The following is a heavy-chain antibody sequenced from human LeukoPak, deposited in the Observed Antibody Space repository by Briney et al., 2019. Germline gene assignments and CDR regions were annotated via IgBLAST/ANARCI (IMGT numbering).Heavy chain of an antibody. J-gene: IGHJ4*02. D-gene: IGHD3-22*01. CDR3: ARVPLTAYDSSGYDFDY. Sequence: ASVKVSCKASGYSFTDKYMHWVRQAPGQGLEWMGWINPNSGGTNYAQKFQGRVTMTRDTSISTAYMELSRLRSDDTAVYYCARVPLTAYDSSGYDFDYWGQGTLVTVSS. CDR2: INPNSGGT. CDR1: GYSFTDKY. V-gene: IGHV1-2*02.